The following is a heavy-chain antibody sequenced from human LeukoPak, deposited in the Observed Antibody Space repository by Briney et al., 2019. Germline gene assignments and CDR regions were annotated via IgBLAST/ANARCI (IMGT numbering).Heavy chain of an antibody. J-gene: IGHJ4*02. CDR2: IRYDGSNE. CDR3: AKTGYSGSAYGTWYFDY. V-gene: IGHV3-30*02. Sequence: PGGSLRLSCAPSGFTFSSNGLHWVRQAPGKGLEWVAFIRYDGSNEYYADSVKGRFTISRDNSKNTLYLQMYSLRTEDTAVYYCAKTGYSGSAYGTWYFDYWGQGTLVTVSS. CDR1: GFTFSSNG. D-gene: IGHD5-12*01.